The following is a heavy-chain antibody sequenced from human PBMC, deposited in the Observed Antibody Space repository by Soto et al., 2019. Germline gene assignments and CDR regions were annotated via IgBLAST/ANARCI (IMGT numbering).Heavy chain of an antibody. CDR3: AKDGPWFDP. CDR2: ISYDGSNK. CDR1: GFTFSSYG. V-gene: IGHV3-30*18. J-gene: IGHJ5*02. Sequence: QVQLVESGGGVVQPGRSQRLSCAASGFTFSSYGMHWVRQTPGKGLEWVAVISYDGSNKYYADSVKGRFTISRDNSKNTLYLQMNSLRAEDTAVYYCAKDGPWFDPWGQGTLVTVSS.